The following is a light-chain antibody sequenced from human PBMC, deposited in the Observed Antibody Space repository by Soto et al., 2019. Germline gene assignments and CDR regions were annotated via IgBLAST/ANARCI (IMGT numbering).Light chain of an antibody. Sequence: SALTQPAFVSGSPGQSITISCTGTSSDVGGYEFVSWYQQHPDNAPKLIIYDVSDRPSGESSRFSGSKSANTASLTISGLQAEDEADYSCSSYTSSGTYVFGTGTKVTVL. CDR2: DVS. CDR1: SSDVGGYEF. CDR3: SSYTSSGTYV. J-gene: IGLJ1*01. V-gene: IGLV2-14*01.